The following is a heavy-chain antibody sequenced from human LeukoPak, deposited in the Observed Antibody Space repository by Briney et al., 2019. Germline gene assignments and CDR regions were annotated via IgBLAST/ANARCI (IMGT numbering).Heavy chain of an antibody. J-gene: IGHJ1*01. D-gene: IGHD4-17*01. CDR3: ARDDGPWYFQQ. Sequence: SETLSLTCTVSGGSISSSTYYWGWIRQPPGKGLEWIGSIYYSGRTYYNPSLKSRLTISVDTSKNQFSLKLSSVTAADTAVYYCARDDGPWYFQQWGQGTLVTVSS. V-gene: IGHV4-39*07. CDR2: IYYSGRT. CDR1: GGSISSSTYY.